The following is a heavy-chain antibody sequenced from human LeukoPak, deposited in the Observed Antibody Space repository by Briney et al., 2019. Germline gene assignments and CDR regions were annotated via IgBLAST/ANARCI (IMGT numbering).Heavy chain of an antibody. CDR2: IKSKADGGTT. CDR3: ATGGYYLDY. J-gene: IGHJ4*02. Sequence: GGSLRLSCAASGFTFSSYAMSWVRQAPGKGLEWVGRIKSKADGGTTDYAAPVKGRFTISRDDSKNTVYLQMNSLKTEDTAVYYCATGGYYLDYWGQGTLVTVSS. CDR1: GFTFSSYA. V-gene: IGHV3-15*01.